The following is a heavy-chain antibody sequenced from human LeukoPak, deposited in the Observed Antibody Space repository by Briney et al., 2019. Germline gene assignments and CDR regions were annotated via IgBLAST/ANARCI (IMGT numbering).Heavy chain of an antibody. J-gene: IGHJ4*02. CDR3: TRHWSTGNSFYRFDF. D-gene: IGHD4-23*01. CDR2: INHSGST. CDR1: GGSFSGYY. Sequence: PSETLSLTCAVYGGSFSGYYWSWIRQPPGKGLEWIWEINHSGSTNYNPSLKSRVAISVDTSKNQFSLKLSSVTAADTAVYYCTRHWSTGNSFYRFDFWGQGTLVTVSS. V-gene: IGHV4-34*01.